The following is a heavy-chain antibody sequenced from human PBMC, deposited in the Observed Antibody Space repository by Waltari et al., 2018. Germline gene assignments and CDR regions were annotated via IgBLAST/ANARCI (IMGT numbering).Heavy chain of an antibody. CDR3: ARVEYSYGPYCFDS. CDR2: ISSNENTT. V-gene: IGHV3-74*01. J-gene: IGHJ4*02. CDR1: GFTFRSYW. D-gene: IGHD5-18*01. Sequence: EVQLVESGGGLVQPGGSLRLSCEASGFTFRSYWMHWVRQAPGKGRVWVSRISSNENTTTYADSVKGRFTISRDNAKNTLYLQMNSLRAEDTAVYYCARVEYSYGPYCFDSWGQGTPVTVSS.